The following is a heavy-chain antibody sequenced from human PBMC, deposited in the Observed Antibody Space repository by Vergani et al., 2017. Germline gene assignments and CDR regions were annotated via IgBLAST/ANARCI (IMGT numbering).Heavy chain of an antibody. J-gene: IGHJ5*02. CDR3: AKDFLTVVVVPAAMHWFDP. CDR1: GFTFSSYA. D-gene: IGHD2-2*01. CDR2: ISGSGGST. Sequence: EVQLLESGGGLVQPGGSLRLSCAASGFTFSSYAMSWVRQAPGKGLEWVSAISGSGGSTYYADSVKGRFTISRDNSKNTLYLQMNSLRAEDTAVYYCAKDFLTVVVVPAAMHWFDPWGQGTLVTVSS. V-gene: IGHV3-23*01.